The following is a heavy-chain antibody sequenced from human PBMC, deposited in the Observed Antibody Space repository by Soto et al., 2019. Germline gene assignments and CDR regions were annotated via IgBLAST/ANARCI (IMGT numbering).Heavy chain of an antibody. V-gene: IGHV3-21*01. CDR1: GFTFSSYS. CDR3: AKDLTWNQADY. J-gene: IGHJ4*02. D-gene: IGHD1-1*01. CDR2: ISSSSSYI. Sequence: GGSLRLSCAASGFTFSSYSMNWVRQAPGKGLEWVSSISSSSSYIYYADSVKGRFTISRDNAKNSLYLQMNSLRAEDTAVYYCAKDLTWNQADYWGQGALVTVSS.